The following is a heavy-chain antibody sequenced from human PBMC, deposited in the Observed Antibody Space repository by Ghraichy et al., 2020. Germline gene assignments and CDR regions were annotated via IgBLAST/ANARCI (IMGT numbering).Heavy chain of an antibody. CDR2: ISGSGGST. CDR3: AKGIAAGTSTISYYYNGMDV. Sequence: GSLRLSCAASGFTFSSYVLSWVRQAPGKGLEWVAAISGSGGSTYYPEPVSGRFTISRDNSKNTLYLQMNSLRVEDTAVYFFAKGIAAGTSTISYYYNGMDVWGQGTTVTVFS. V-gene: IGHV3-23*01. J-gene: IGHJ6*02. CDR1: GFTFSSYV. D-gene: IGHD6-13*01.